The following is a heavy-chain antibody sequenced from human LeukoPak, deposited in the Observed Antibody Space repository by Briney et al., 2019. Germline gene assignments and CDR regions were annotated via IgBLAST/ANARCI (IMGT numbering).Heavy chain of an antibody. CDR3: AKDLMVWELPPTDY. CDR1: GFTFSSYA. CDR2: ISGSGGST. D-gene: IGHD1-26*01. Sequence: HAGGSLRLSCAASGFTFSSYAMSWVRQAPGKGLEWVSAISGSGGSTYYADSVKGRFTISRDNSKNTLYLQMNSLRAEDTAVYYCAKDLMVWELPPTDYWGQGTLVTVSS. V-gene: IGHV3-23*01. J-gene: IGHJ4*02.